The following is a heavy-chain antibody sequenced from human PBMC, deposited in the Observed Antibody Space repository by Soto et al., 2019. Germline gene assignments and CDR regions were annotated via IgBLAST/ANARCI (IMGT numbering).Heavy chain of an antibody. CDR1: GYIFSTYW. J-gene: IGHJ4*02. Sequence: GESLKISCRGSGYIFSTYWIGWVRQMPGKGLEWMGLFYPGDSTARYGPSFHGQVTMSADRSTSTAYLEWTSLKASDTAIYYCARSPQHYYGSGTYSYYFDNWGQGTLVTVSS. CDR2: FYPGDSTA. V-gene: IGHV5-51*01. D-gene: IGHD3-10*01. CDR3: ARSPQHYYGSGTYSYYFDN.